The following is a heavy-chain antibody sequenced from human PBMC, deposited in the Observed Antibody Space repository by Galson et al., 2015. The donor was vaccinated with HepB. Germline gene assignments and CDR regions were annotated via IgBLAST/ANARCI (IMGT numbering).Heavy chain of an antibody. CDR3: ARTDRDGYNKRGFDY. CDR2: IHHSGST. Sequence: SETLSLTCSVSGGSISNYYWSWIRQPPGKGLEWIGYIHHSGSTNYNPSLKSRVTISADTSKNQFSLKMSSVTAADTAVYYCARTDRDGYNKRGFDYWGQGTLVIVSS. D-gene: IGHD5-24*01. CDR1: GGSISNYY. V-gene: IGHV4-59*01. J-gene: IGHJ4*02.